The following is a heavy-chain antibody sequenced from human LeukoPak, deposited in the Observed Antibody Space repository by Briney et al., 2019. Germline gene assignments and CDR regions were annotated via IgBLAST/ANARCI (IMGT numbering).Heavy chain of an antibody. CDR2: YNFDR. J-gene: IGHJ3*02. Sequence: YNFDRYGVNWFEGRVTMTTDTSTNTVYMDLRSLRSDDTAVYYCARHRTVVASPSDAFDIWGQGTMVTVSS. V-gene: IGHV1-18*01. CDR3: ARHRTVVASPSDAFDI. D-gene: IGHD5-12*01.